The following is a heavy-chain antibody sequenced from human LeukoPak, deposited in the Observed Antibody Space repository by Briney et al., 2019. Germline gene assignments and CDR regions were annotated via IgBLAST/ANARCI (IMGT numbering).Heavy chain of an antibody. CDR2: MWHDGSIG. CDR3: ARGRIERRFMIGDY. V-gene: IGHV3-33*01. D-gene: IGHD3-16*01. Sequence: PGGSLRLSCAASGFTFSTYVMHWVRQTPGKGLEWVAFMWHDGSIGYYEDSVKGRFTISRDSSKNSLYLQMNSLRAEDTAVYYCARGRIERRFMIGDYWGQGTLVTVSS. CDR1: GFTFSTYV. J-gene: IGHJ4*02.